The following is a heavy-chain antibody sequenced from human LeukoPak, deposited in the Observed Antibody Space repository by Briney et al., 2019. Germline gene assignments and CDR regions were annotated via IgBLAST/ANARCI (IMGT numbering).Heavy chain of an antibody. J-gene: IGHJ3*02. Sequence: PGGSLRLSCAASGFTFTGFWMSWVRQAPGKGLEWVAKINEYGSETYYVDSVKGRSTVSRDNAKNSLYLQMNSLRADDTAVYYCAMILAGSHAFDIWGQGTMVTVSS. CDR3: AMILAGSHAFDI. D-gene: IGHD3-9*01. V-gene: IGHV3-7*02. CDR1: GFTFTGFW. CDR2: INEYGSET.